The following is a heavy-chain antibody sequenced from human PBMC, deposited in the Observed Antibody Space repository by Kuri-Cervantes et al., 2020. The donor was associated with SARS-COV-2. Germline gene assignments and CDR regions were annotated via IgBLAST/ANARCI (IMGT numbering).Heavy chain of an antibody. CDR3: ARGTSGYEYYFDY. Sequence: GGSLRLSCAASGFTFSSYWMSWVRQAPGKGLEWVANIKQDGSEKYYVDSVKGRFTISRDNAKNSLYLQMNSLRAEDTAVYYCARGTSGYEYYFDYWGQGTLVTVSS. CDR1: GFTFSSYW. J-gene: IGHJ4*02. D-gene: IGHD5-12*01. V-gene: IGHV3-7*01. CDR2: IKQDGSEK.